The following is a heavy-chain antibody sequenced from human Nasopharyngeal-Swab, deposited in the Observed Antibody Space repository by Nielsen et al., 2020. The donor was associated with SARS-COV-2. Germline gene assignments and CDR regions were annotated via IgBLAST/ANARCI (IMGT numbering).Heavy chain of an antibody. V-gene: IGHV1-3*01. CDR1: GYTFTSYA. CDR2: INAGNGNT. CDR3: ARASIAAAGTGGDP. D-gene: IGHD6-13*01. Sequence: ASVKVSCKASGYTFTSYAMHWVRQAPGQGLEWMGWINAGNGNTKYSQKFQGRVTITRDTSASTAYMELSSLRSEDTAVYYCARASIAAAGTGGDPWGQGTLVTVSS. J-gene: IGHJ5*02.